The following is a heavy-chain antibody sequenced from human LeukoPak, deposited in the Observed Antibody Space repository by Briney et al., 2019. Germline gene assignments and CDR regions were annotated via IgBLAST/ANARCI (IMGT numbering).Heavy chain of an antibody. D-gene: IGHD5-18*01. Sequence: GGSLRLSCAASGFTFSDYYMSWIRQAPGKGLEWVSYISSSGSTIYYADSVKGRFTISRDNTKNSLYLQMSSLRAEDTAVYYCARGYNYGWHDYWGQGTLVTVSS. CDR1: GFTFSDYY. V-gene: IGHV3-11*01. J-gene: IGHJ4*02. CDR2: ISSSGSTI. CDR3: ARGYNYGWHDY.